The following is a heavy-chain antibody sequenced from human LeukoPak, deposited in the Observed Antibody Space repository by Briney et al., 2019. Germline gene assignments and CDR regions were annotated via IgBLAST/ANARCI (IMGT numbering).Heavy chain of an antibody. CDR2: IYYSGST. Sequence: SETLSLTCTVSGGSISSYYWRWIRQPPGKGLEWIGYIYYSGSTNYNPSLKSRVTISVDTSKNQFSLKLSSVTAADTAVYYCARLDSSGWYGANWGQGTLVTVSS. J-gene: IGHJ4*02. CDR1: GGSISSYY. V-gene: IGHV4-59*08. CDR3: ARLDSSGWYGAN. D-gene: IGHD6-19*01.